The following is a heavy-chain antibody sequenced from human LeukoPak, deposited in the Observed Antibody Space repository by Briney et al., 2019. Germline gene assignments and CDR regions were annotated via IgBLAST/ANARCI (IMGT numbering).Heavy chain of an antibody. CDR1: GFTFSSYA. CDR2: ISSNGGST. CDR3: ARDSSGWYLGY. V-gene: IGHV3-64*01. Sequence: GGFLRLSCAASGFTFSSYAMHWVRQAPGKGLEYVSAISSNGGSTYYANSVKGRFTISRDNSKNTLYLQMGSLRAEDMAVYYCARDSSGWYLGYWGQGTLVTVSS. D-gene: IGHD6-19*01. J-gene: IGHJ4*02.